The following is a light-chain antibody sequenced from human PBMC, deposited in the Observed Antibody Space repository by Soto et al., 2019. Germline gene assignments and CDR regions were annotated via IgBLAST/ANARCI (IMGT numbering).Light chain of an antibody. CDR2: GAS. J-gene: IGKJ1*01. CDR3: QQDDNRPPAGT. CDR1: QSVGND. V-gene: IGKV3-15*01. Sequence: DIVMTQSPASLSVSPGEGVTLSCRASQSVGNDLAWYQQIAGQAPRLLIYGASTRATGVPARFTGSGSGTDFTPTISSLQSEDCAVYYCQQDDNRPPAGTWGQGTREDIK.